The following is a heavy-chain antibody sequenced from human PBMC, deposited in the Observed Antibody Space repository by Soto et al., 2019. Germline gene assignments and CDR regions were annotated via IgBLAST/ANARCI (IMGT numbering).Heavy chain of an antibody. CDR1: GGSFSNGY. D-gene: IGHD3-16*01. J-gene: IGHJ5*02. CDR2: IFHSGIT. Sequence: SETLSLTCSISGGSFSNGYWTWSRQSPGKGLEWIGYIFHSGITDYNPSVKSRVTISIDKSRNLFSLTLTSVTAADTAVYYCASSPVDTYMIYWSDPWGQGNQVTVSS. CDR3: ASSPVDTYMIYWSDP. V-gene: IGHV4-59*01.